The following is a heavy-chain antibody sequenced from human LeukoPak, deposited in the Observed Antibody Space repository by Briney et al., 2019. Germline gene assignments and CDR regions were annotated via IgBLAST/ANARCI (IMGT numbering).Heavy chain of an antibody. J-gene: IGHJ4*02. D-gene: IGHD3-3*01. CDR3: ARDIYSVTIFGVVIIQDY. Sequence: ASVTVSFKASGYTFTSYGISWVRQAPGQGLEWMGWISAYNGNTNYAQKLQGRVTMTTDTSTSTAYMELRSLRSDDTAVYYCARDIYSVTIFGVVIIQDYWGQGTLVTVSS. CDR1: GYTFTSYG. CDR2: ISAYNGNT. V-gene: IGHV1-18*01.